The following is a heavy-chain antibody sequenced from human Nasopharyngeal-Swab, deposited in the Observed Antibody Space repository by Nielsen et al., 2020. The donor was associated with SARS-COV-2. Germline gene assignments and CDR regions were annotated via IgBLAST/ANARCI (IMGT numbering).Heavy chain of an antibody. J-gene: IGHJ4*02. CDR2: ISYDGSNK. CDR1: GFTFSSYG. V-gene: IGHV3-30*03. CDR3: ASDRRTYSIAAAGTIDY. Sequence: GESLKISCAASGFTFSSYGMHWVRQAPGKGLEWVAVISYDGSNKYYADSVKGRFTISRDNSKNTLYLQMNSLRAEDTAVYYCASDRRTYSIAAAGTIDYWDQGTLVTVSS. D-gene: IGHD6-13*01.